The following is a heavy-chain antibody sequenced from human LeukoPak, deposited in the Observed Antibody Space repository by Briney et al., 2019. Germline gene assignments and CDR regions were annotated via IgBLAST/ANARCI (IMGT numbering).Heavy chain of an antibody. CDR3: AREYYYDSTEPDY. CDR2: ISSSSSYI. CDR1: GFAFSSYS. J-gene: IGHJ4*02. Sequence: PGGSLRLSCAASGFAFSSYSMNWVRQAPGKGLEWVSSISSSSSYIYYADSVKGRFAISRDNAKNSLYLQMNSLRAEDTAVYYCAREYYYDSTEPDYWGQGTLVTVSS. D-gene: IGHD3-22*01. V-gene: IGHV3-21*01.